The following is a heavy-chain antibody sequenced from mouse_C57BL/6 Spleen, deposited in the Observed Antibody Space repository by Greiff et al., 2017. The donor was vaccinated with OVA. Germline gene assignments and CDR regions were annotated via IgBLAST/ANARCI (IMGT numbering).Heavy chain of an antibody. D-gene: IGHD1-1*01. CDR3: TNPYYEWDFDV. V-gene: IGHV1-15*01. CDR2: IDPETGGT. Sequence: QVQLQQSGAELVRPGASVTLSCKASGYTFTDYEMHWVKQTPVHGLEWIGAIDPETGGTAYNQKFKGKAILTADKSSSTAYMELRSLTSEDSAVYYCTNPYYEWDFDVWGTGTTVTVSS. J-gene: IGHJ1*03. CDR1: GYTFTDYE.